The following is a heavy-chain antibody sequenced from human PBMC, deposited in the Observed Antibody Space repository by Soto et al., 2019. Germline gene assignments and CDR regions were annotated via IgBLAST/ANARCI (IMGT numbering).Heavy chain of an antibody. J-gene: IGHJ3*02. CDR1: GGSISSYY. CDR3: ARVWGGAFDI. CDR2: IYYSGST. Sequence: QVQLQESGPGLVEPSETLSLTCTVSGGSISSYYWSWIRQPPGKGLEWIGYIYYSGSTNYTPSLKSRVTISVDTSENQFCLQLSSVTAADTAVYYCARVWGGAFDIWGQGTMVTVSS. V-gene: IGHV4-59*01. D-gene: IGHD3-10*01.